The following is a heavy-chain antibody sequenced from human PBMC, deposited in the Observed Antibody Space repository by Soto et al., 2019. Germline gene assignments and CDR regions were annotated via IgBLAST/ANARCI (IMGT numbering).Heavy chain of an antibody. V-gene: IGHV4-4*02. J-gene: IGHJ3*02. CDR3: ASHLVRYFDWLTPVSAFDI. Sequence: PSETLSLTCAVSGGSISSSNWWSWVRQPPGKGLEWIGYIYYSGSTNYNPSLKSRVTISVDTSKNQFSLKLSSVTAADTAVYYCASHLVRYFDWLTPVSAFDIWGQGTMVTVSS. D-gene: IGHD3-9*01. CDR2: IYYSGST. CDR1: GGSISSSNW.